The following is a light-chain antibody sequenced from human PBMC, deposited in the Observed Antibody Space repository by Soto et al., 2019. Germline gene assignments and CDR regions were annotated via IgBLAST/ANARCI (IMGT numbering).Light chain of an antibody. V-gene: IGLV2-14*01. CDR2: DVS. Sequence: QSALTQPASVSGSPGQSITISCTGTSRDVGGYNYVSWYQQHPGKAPKLMIYDVSNRPSGVSNRFSDSKSGNTASLTISGRQDEDEADYYCSSYTSSSTLVFGRGTKLTVL. CDR1: SRDVGGYNY. J-gene: IGLJ2*01. CDR3: SSYTSSSTLV.